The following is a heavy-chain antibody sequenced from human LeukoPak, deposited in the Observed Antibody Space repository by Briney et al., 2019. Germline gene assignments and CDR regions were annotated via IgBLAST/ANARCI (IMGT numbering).Heavy chain of an antibody. CDR2: INSDGSST. V-gene: IGHV3-74*01. CDR3: ATLYYDSSGRSYWYFDL. J-gene: IGHJ2*01. CDR1: GFTFSSYW. D-gene: IGHD3-22*01. Sequence: PGGSLRLSCAASGFTFSSYWMHWVRQAPGKGLVWVSRINSDGSSTSYADSVKGRFTISRDNAKNTLYLQMNSLRAEDTAVYYCATLYYDSSGRSYWYFDLWGRGTLVTVSS.